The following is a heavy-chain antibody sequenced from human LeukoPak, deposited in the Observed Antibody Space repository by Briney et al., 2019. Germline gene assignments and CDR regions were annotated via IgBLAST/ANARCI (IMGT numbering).Heavy chain of an antibody. D-gene: IGHD6-6*01. V-gene: IGHV3-33*01. CDR1: GFTFNSYG. J-gene: IGHJ4*02. CDR2: LWYDGTNK. CDR3: ARDSRDLEYSSSSGLGY. Sequence: GRSLRLSCAASGFTFNSYGMHWVRQAPGKGLEWVAVLWYDGTNKYYADSVKGRFTISRDNSKNTLYLQMNSLRAEVTAVYYCARDSRDLEYSSSSGLGYWGQGTLVTVSS.